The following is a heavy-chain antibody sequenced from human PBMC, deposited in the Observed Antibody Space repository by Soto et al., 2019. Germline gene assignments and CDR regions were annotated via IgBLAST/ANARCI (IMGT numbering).Heavy chain of an antibody. CDR3: ARGFYTDY. CDR1: GFNFSRSW. J-gene: IGHJ4*02. V-gene: IGHV3-7*01. D-gene: IGHD3-3*01. CDR2: MKEDGSEK. Sequence: GGSLRLSCEASGFNFSRSWMSWVRQAPGKGLEWVANMKEDGSEKYYADSVRGRFTVSRDNAKNSVHLQMNSLRVEDTAVYYCARGFYTDYWGQGALVTVSS.